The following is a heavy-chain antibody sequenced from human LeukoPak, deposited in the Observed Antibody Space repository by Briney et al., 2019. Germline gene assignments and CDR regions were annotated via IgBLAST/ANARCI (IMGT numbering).Heavy chain of an antibody. J-gene: IGHJ6*03. CDR2: IKQDGNEK. D-gene: IGHD3-22*01. V-gene: IGHV3-7*01. Sequence: GGSLRLSCAASGFTFRSYWISWVRQAPGKGLEWVANIKQDGNEKYYADSVKGRFTISRDNAKNSLYLQMNSLRAEDTAVYYCARRGYYDNSGHPYYYYMDVWGKGTTVTVSS. CDR1: GFTFRSYW. CDR3: ARRGYYDNSGHPYYYYMDV.